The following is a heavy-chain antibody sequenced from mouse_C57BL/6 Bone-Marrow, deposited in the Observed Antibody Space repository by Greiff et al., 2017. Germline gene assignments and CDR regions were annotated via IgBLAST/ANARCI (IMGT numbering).Heavy chain of an antibody. J-gene: IGHJ3*01. CDR3: ARDRAHDGYYLWFAY. Sequence: EVKVEESGGGLVKPGGSLKLSCAASGFTFSSYAMSWVRQTPEKRLEWVATISDGGSYTYYPDNVKGRFTISRDNAKNNLYLQMSHLKSEDTAMYYCARDRAHDGYYLWFAYWGQGTLVTVSA. D-gene: IGHD2-3*01. CDR2: ISDGGSYT. CDR1: GFTFSSYA. V-gene: IGHV5-4*01.